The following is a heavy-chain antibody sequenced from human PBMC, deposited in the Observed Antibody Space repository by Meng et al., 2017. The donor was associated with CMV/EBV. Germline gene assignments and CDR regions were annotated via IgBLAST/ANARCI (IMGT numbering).Heavy chain of an antibody. D-gene: IGHD2-21*01. V-gene: IGHV1-69*05. Sequence: SVKVSCKASGGTFSSYAISWVRQAPGQGLEWMGGIIPIFGTANYAQKFQGRVTITTDESTSTAYMELSSLRSEDTAVYYCAKDSNCGGDCYSDYYYGMDVWGQGTTVTVSS. CDR2: IIPIFGTA. J-gene: IGHJ6*02. CDR3: AKDSNCGGDCYSDYYYGMDV. CDR1: GGTFSSYA.